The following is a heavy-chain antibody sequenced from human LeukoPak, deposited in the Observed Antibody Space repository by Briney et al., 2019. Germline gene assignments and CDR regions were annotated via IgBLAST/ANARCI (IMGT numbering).Heavy chain of an antibody. Sequence: GGSLRLSCAASGFSFSSYAMSWVRQAPGKGLEWVSTISPSGGSTYYADSVRGRFTISRDNFRHTLYLQIISLRAEDTALYFCAKSIESVARPLDSWGLGTLVTVSS. CDR1: GFSFSSYA. CDR3: AKSIESVARPLDS. V-gene: IGHV3-23*01. J-gene: IGHJ4*02. D-gene: IGHD3-16*02. CDR2: ISPSGGST.